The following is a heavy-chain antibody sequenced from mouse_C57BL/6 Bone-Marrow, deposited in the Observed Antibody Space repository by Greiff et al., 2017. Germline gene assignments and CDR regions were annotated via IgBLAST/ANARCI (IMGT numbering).Heavy chain of an antibody. V-gene: IGHV5-6*01. J-gene: IGHJ4*01. CDR1: GFTFSSHG. CDR3: ARQGYYAMDY. Sequence: EVQVVESGGDLVKPGGSLKLSCAASGFTFSSHGMSWVRQTPDKRLEWVATISSGGSYTYYPDSVKGRFTISRDNAKNTLYLQMSSLKSEDTAMYYCARQGYYAMDYWGQGTSVTVSS. CDR2: ISSGGSYT.